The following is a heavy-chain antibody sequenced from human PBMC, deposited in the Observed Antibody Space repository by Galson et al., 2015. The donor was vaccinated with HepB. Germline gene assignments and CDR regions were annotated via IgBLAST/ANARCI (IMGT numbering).Heavy chain of an antibody. D-gene: IGHD4-17*01. CDR1: GFTFRSYS. Sequence: SLRLSCAASGFTFRSYSMNWVRQAPGKGLEWVSSISSSSSYIYYADSVKGRFTISRDNAKNSLYLQMNSLRAEDTAVYYCARGVTTGGWFDPWGQGTLVTVSS. CDR3: ARGVTTGGWFDP. J-gene: IGHJ5*02. CDR2: ISSSSSYI. V-gene: IGHV3-21*01.